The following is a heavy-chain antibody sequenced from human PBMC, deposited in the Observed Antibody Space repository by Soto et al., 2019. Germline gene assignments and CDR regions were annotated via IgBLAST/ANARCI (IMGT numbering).Heavy chain of an antibody. J-gene: IGHJ4*02. Sequence: PGGSLRLSCAASGFTFSSYGMHWVRQAPGKGLEWVAVISYDGSNKYYADSVKGRFTISRDNSKNTLYLQMNSLRAEDTAVYYCAKSACGGSCYSRYWGQGTLVTVSS. CDR1: GFTFSSYG. CDR2: ISYDGSNK. V-gene: IGHV3-30*18. CDR3: AKSACGGSCYSRY. D-gene: IGHD2-15*01.